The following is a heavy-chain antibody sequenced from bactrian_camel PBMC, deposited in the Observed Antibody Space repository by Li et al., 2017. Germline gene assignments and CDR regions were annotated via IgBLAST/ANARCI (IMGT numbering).Heavy chain of an antibody. D-gene: IGHD3*01. CDR3: AADQGRCGTAIQALTLFMY. CDR1: GDLRM. J-gene: IGHJ4*01. V-gene: IGHV3S53*01. Sequence: HVQLVESGGGSAQTGGSLRLSCVVSGDLRMVAWFRQAPGQAREGIASIDSDGSTTYIDSVKGRFTISQDRANNIAYLQMDSLKPEDTAMYHCAADQGRCGTAIQALTLFMYRGQGTQVTVS. CDR2: IDSDGST.